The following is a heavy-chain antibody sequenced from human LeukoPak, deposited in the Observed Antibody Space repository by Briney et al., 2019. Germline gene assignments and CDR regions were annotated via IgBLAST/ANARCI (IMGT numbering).Heavy chain of an antibody. J-gene: IGHJ5*02. CDR3: ARGVATTLPRTWFDP. CDR1: GGTFSSYA. V-gene: IGHV1-69*04. D-gene: IGHD5-12*01. CDR2: TITILGIA. Sequence: SVKVSCKASGGTFSSYAISWVRQAPGQGLEWMGRTITILGIANYAQKFQGRVTITADKSTSTAYMELSSLRSEDTAVYYCARGVATTLPRTWFDPWGQGTLVTVSS.